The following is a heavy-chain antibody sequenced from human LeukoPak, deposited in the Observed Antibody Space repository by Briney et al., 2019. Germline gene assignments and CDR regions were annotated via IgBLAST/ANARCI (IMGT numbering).Heavy chain of an antibody. Sequence: PGGSLRLSCAASGFTFSSYAMSWVRQAPGKGLEWIGEINHSGSTNYNPSLKSRVTISVDTSKNQFSLKLSSVTAADTAVYYCASTGTYSGSYLSFDYWGQGTPVTVSS. CDR2: INHSGST. CDR3: ASTGTYSGSYLSFDY. V-gene: IGHV4-34*01. CDR1: GFTFSSYA. D-gene: IGHD1-26*01. J-gene: IGHJ4*02.